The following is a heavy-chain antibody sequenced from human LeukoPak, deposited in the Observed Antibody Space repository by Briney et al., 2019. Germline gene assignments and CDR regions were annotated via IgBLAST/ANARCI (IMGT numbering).Heavy chain of an antibody. J-gene: IGHJ4*02. CDR1: GFTFSSYA. CDR3: ARDRESSYYDFWSGPGDY. D-gene: IGHD3-3*01. Sequence: PGGSLRLSCAASGFTFSSYAMSWVRQAPGKGLEWVSAISGSGGSTYYADSVKGRFTISRDNSKNTLYLQMNSLRAEDTAVYYCARDRESSYYDFWSGPGDYWGQGTLVTVSS. CDR2: ISGSGGST. V-gene: IGHV3-23*01.